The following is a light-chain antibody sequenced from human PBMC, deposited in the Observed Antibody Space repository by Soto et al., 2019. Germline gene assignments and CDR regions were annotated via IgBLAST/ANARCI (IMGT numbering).Light chain of an antibody. Sequence: EIVLTQTPGTLSLSPGERATLSCRASQSVSSSYLAWYQQKPGQAPRLLIYGASSRATGIPDRFSGSGSGTDFTRTISTLEPEDFAVYYCQQYGSSGFGKGTKVHSK. CDR1: QSVSSSY. CDR3: QQYGSSG. J-gene: IGKJ1*01. V-gene: IGKV3-20*01. CDR2: GAS.